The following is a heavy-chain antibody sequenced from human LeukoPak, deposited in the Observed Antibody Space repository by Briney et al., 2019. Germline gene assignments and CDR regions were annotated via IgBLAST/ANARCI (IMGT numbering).Heavy chain of an antibody. CDR3: ARVYNGGSSDY. V-gene: IGHV4-34*01. Sequence: SETLSLTCAVYGGSFSGYYWSWIRQPPGKGLEWIGEINHSGSTNYNPSLKSRVTISVDTSKNQFSLKLSSVTAADMAVYYCARVYNGGSSDYWGQGTLVTVSS. CDR2: INHSGST. D-gene: IGHD1-14*01. J-gene: IGHJ4*02. CDR1: GGSFSGYY.